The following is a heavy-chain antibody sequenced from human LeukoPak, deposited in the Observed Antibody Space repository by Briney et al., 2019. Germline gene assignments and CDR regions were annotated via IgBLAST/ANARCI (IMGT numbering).Heavy chain of an antibody. D-gene: IGHD3-16*02. CDR1: GYTLTELS. CDR3: ARDLESYPPYYYYGMDV. J-gene: IGHJ6*02. Sequence: ASVKVSCKVSGYTLTELSMHWVRQAPGKGLEWMGGFDPEDGETIYAQKFQGRVTMTEDTSTDTAYMELSSLRSDDTAVYYCARDLESYPPYYYYGMDVWGQGTTVTVSS. CDR2: FDPEDGET. V-gene: IGHV1-24*01.